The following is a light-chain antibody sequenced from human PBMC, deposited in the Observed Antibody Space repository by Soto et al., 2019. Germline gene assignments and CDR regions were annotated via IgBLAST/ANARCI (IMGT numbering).Light chain of an antibody. CDR1: SNDVGGYNY. CDR2: EVS. J-gene: IGLJ1*01. V-gene: IGLV2-14*01. Sequence: QSVLTQPACVTGTPEKTITISCTGSSNDVGGYNYVSWYQQHPGQAPKLIIYEVSDRPSGVSPRFSGSKSGNTASLTLSGLQVEDEADYFCTSYTCTIPYLFGSGTKVTVL. CDR3: TSYTCTIPYL.